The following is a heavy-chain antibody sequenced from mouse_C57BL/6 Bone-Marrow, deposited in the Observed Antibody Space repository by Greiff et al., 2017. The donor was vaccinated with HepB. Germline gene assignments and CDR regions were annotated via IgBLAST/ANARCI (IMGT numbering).Heavy chain of an antibody. V-gene: IGHV5-4*03. CDR3: ARDYYYGREKDY. CDR1: GFTFSSYA. Sequence: EVKLMESGGGLVKPGGSLKLSCAASGFTFSSYAMSWVRQTPEKRLEWVATISDGGSYTYYPDNVKGRFTISRDNAKNNLYLQMSHLKSEDTAMYYCARDYYYGREKDYWGQGTSVTVSS. CDR2: ISDGGSYT. D-gene: IGHD1-1*01. J-gene: IGHJ4*01.